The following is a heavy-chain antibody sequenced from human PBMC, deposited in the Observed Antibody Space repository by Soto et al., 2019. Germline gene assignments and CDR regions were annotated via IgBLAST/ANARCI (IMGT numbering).Heavy chain of an antibody. CDR3: ARAISGYVT. V-gene: IGHV1-3*04. CDR2: INTGNGNT. D-gene: IGHD5-12*01. Sequence: QVQLVQSGAEVKKPGASVKVSCKASGITFSTYAIHWVRQAPGQSLEWMGWINTGNGNTRYSQNFQGRVTLTRDTSASTAYMDVSSLRSEDTSIYYCARAISGYVTWGQGTLVTVSS. CDR1: GITFSTYA. J-gene: IGHJ5*02.